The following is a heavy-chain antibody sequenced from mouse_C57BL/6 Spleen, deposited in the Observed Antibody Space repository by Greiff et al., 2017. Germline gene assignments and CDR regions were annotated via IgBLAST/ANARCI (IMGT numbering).Heavy chain of an antibody. CDR2: INPNNGGT. D-gene: IGHD1-1*01. J-gene: IGHJ3*01. CDR1: GYTFTDYN. Sequence: VQLQQSGPELVKPGASVKIPCKASGYTFTDYNMDWVKQSHGKSLEWIGDINPNNGGTIYNQKFKGKATLTVDKSSSTAYMELRSLTSEDTAVYYGARPVYGGWFAYWGQGTLVTVSA. CDR3: ARPVYGGWFAY. V-gene: IGHV1-18*01.